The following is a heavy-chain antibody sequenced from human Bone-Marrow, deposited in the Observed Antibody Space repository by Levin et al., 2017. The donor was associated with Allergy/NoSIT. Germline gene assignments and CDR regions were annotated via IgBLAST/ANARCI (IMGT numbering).Heavy chain of an antibody. V-gene: IGHV3-23*01. J-gene: IGHJ6*02. CDR1: GFTFSSYA. CDR3: AKEQGDSSSWYLYYYYYYGMDV. D-gene: IGHD6-13*01. CDR2: ISGSGGST. Sequence: GESLKISCAASGFTFSSYAMSWVRQAPGKGLEWVSAISGSGGSTYYADSVKGRFTISRDNSKNTLYLQMNSLRAEDTAVYYCAKEQGDSSSWYLYYYYYYGMDVWGQGTTVTVSS.